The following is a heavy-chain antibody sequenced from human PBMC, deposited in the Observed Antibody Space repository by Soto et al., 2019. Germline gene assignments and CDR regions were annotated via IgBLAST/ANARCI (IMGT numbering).Heavy chain of an antibody. D-gene: IGHD6-13*01. V-gene: IGHV3-23*01. CDR2: ITSSGSNT. J-gene: IGHJ4*02. Sequence: EVQLLESGGDLVQRGGSLRLSCAASGFTCSGYGMSWVRQAPGKWLEWVSSITSSGSNTYYVDSVKGRFTISRDNSKNTLYLQMNSLTVEDTAVYYCAKEQGRVAAALDYWGQGTLVTVSS. CDR3: AKEQGRVAAALDY. CDR1: GFTCSGYG.